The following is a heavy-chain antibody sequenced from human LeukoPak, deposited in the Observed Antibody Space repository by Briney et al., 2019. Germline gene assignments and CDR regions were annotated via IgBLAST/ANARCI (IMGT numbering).Heavy chain of an antibody. CDR1: GGSISSYY. CDR2: IYYSGST. V-gene: IGHV4-59*01. J-gene: IGHJ3*02. D-gene: IGHD2-15*01. Sequence: SETLSLTCTVSGGSISSYYWSWIRQPPGKGLEWIGYIYYSGSTNYNPSLKSRVTISVDTSKNQFSLKLSSVTAADTAVYYCARGSGPFYCSGGSCYSGDAFDIWGQGTMVTVSS. CDR3: ARGSGPFYCSGGSCYSGDAFDI.